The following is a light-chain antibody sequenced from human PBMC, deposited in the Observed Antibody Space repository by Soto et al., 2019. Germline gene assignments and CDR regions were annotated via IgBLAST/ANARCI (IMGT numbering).Light chain of an antibody. CDR1: QSISDN. J-gene: IGKJ1*01. Sequence: EIVMTQSPATLSVSPGGRATLSCRASQSISDNLAWYQQKPGQAPRLLIYGASRRATGFPARFSGSEFVTYFTPTISSLQSEDFAFYYCQQYNNWPWTFGEGTKVEI. CDR3: QQYNNWPWT. V-gene: IGKV3-15*01. CDR2: GAS.